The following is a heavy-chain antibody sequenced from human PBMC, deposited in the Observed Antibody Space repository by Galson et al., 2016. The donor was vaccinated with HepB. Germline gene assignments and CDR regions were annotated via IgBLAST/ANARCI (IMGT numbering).Heavy chain of an antibody. CDR2: VWSDGNNK. CDR3: ARDHSSCAGDCYNFAY. V-gene: IGHV3-33*08. J-gene: IGHJ4*02. Sequence: SLRLSCAASGFSFSSYSMNWVRQAPGKELEWVAVVWSDGNNKYCAGSVKGRFTISRDNCNNTLCLQMDSLRAEDTAVYYCARDHSSCAGDCYNFAYWGQGTLVTVSS. CDR1: GFSFSSYS. D-gene: IGHD2-21*02.